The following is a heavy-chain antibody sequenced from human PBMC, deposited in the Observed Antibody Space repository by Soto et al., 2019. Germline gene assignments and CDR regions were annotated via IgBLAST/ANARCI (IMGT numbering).Heavy chain of an antibody. V-gene: IGHV4-30-4*01. J-gene: IGHJ5*02. CDR2: IYYSGST. Sequence: SETLSLTCTVSGGSISSGDYYWSWIRQPPGKGLEWIGYIYYSGSTYYNPSLKSRVTISVDTSKNQFSLKLSSVTAADTAVYYCARGAVPTNLSGLDPWGQGTQVTV. CDR3: ARGAVPTNLSGLDP. CDR1: GGSISSGDYY. D-gene: IGHD4-17*01.